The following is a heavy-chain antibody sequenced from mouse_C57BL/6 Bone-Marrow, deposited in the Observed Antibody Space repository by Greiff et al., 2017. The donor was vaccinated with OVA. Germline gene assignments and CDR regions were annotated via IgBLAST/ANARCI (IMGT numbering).Heavy chain of an antibody. CDR2: FDPEDGDT. V-gene: IGHV14-1*01. J-gene: IGHJ2*01. CDR3: TTGGSSWDY. Sequence: EVQLVESGAELVRPGASVKLSCTASGFNIKDYYMHWVKQRPEQGLEWIGRFDPEDGDTEYAPKFQGKATMTAETSSNTAYLQLSSLTSEETAVYYCTTGGSSWDYWGQGTTLTVSS. D-gene: IGHD1-1*01. CDR1: GFNIKDYY.